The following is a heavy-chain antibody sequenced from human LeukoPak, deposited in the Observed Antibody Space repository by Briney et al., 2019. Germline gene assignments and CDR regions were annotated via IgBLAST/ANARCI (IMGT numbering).Heavy chain of an antibody. CDR3: ASSAGALIDC. CDR1: GFTFSNYD. CDR2: IWFDGSNK. D-gene: IGHD6-19*01. J-gene: IGHJ4*02. V-gene: IGHV3-33*01. Sequence: HSGGSLRLSCAASGFTFSNYDMHWVRQAPGKGLEWVAVIWFDGSNKFYADSVKGRFTISRDNSKNTLYLQMNSLRAEDTAVYYCASSAGALIDCWGQGTLVIVSS.